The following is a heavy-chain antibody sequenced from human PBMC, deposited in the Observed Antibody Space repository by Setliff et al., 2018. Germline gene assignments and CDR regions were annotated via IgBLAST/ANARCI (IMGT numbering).Heavy chain of an antibody. Sequence: GGSLRLSCAASGFTFSSDAVTWVRQSPGRGLEWVASIGAGGDYTKYADSVRGRFTISRDNSKNTIYLQMNSLRAEDTAKYYCAKDPNGNFVGAFDSWGRGTLVTVSS. CDR2: IGAGGDYT. CDR1: GFTFSSDA. V-gene: IGHV3-23*01. J-gene: IGHJ5*01. CDR3: AKDPNGNFVGAFDS. D-gene: IGHD2-8*01.